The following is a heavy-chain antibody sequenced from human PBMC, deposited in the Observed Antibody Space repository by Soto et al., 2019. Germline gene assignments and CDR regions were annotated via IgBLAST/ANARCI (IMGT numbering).Heavy chain of an antibody. Sequence: PGGSLRLSCAASGFTFTSYAMNWVRQAPGQGLEWVSTISYSGHTTYYADSVKGRFTISRDNSNNTLYLQMDSLRGEDTAVYYCAKGVPLLASGTWWFDPWGQGTLVTVSS. CDR3: AKGVPLLASGTWWFDP. CDR1: GFTFTSYA. V-gene: IGHV3-23*01. CDR2: ISYSGHTT. D-gene: IGHD6-13*01. J-gene: IGHJ5*02.